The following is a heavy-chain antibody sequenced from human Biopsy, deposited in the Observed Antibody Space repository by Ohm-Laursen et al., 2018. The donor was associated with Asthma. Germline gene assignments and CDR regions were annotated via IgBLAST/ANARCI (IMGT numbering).Heavy chain of an antibody. D-gene: IGHD5-12*01. CDR1: GDSFSNCA. Sequence: APVKVSCKASGDSFSNCAISWVRQAPGQGLEWMGGLIPVLGTPDHAQMFEGRVTITADESTSTAYMELSSLSSEDTAVYYCARGYSGSDRIVYYYSGLEVWGQGTTVTVSS. CDR3: ARGYSGSDRIVYYYSGLEV. CDR2: LIPVLGTP. V-gene: IGHV1-69*13. J-gene: IGHJ6*02.